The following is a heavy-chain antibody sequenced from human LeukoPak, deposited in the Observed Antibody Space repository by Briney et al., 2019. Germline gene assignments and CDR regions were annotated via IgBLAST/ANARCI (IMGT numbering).Heavy chain of an antibody. V-gene: IGHV4-34*01. Sequence: SETLSLTCAVYGGSFSGYYWSWIRQPPGKGLEWIGEINHSGSTNYNPSLKSRVTISVDTSKNQFSLKLSPVTAADTAVYYCARGGVPNWGMVRGVINWGQGTLVTVSS. CDR1: GGSFSGYY. CDR3: ARGGVPNWGMVRGVIN. CDR2: INHSGST. D-gene: IGHD3-10*01. J-gene: IGHJ4*02.